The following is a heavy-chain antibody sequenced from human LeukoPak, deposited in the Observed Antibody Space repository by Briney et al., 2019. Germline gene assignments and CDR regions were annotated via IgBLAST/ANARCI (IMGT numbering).Heavy chain of an antibody. J-gene: IGHJ6*02. Sequence: ASVKVSCKASGYTFTSYDINWVRQVTGQGLEWMGWMNPNSGNTGYAQKFQGRVTMTRNTSISTAYMELSSLRSEDTAVYYCARDVGGRLFGELSVGMDVWGQGTTVTVSS. V-gene: IGHV1-8*01. CDR1: GYTFTSYD. CDR2: MNPNSGNT. CDR3: ARDVGGRLFGELSVGMDV. D-gene: IGHD3-10*01.